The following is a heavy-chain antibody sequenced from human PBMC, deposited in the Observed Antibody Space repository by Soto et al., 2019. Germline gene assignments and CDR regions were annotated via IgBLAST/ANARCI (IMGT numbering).Heavy chain of an antibody. CDR1: GGSISSYY. CDR3: ARARDYGDYPVIDY. Sequence: QVQLQESGPGLVKPSETLSLTCTVSGGSISSYYWSWIRQPPGRGLEWIGYIYYSGSTNYNPSLKSRVTISVDTSKNQFSLELSSVTAADTAVYYCARARDYGDYPVIDYWGQGTLVTVSS. D-gene: IGHD4-17*01. CDR2: IYYSGST. J-gene: IGHJ4*02. V-gene: IGHV4-59*01.